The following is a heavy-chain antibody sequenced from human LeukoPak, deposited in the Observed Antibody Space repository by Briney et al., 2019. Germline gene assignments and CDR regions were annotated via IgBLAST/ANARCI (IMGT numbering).Heavy chain of an antibody. Sequence: GGSLRLSCAASGFTFSDYYMSWIRQAPGKGLEWVSYISSSSSYTNYADSVKGRFTISRDNAKNSLYLQMNSLRAEDTAVYYCARDFPYGSGSYYYYYGMDVWGRGTTVTVSS. CDR2: ISSSSSYT. J-gene: IGHJ6*04. D-gene: IGHD3-10*01. V-gene: IGHV3-11*06. CDR1: GFTFSDYY. CDR3: ARDFPYGSGSYYYYYGMDV.